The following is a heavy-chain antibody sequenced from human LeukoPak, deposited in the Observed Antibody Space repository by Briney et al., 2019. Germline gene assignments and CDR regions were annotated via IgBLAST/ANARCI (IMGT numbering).Heavy chain of an antibody. V-gene: IGHV3-23*01. Sequence: GGSLRPSCTASGFTFSSYAMTWVRQAPGKGLEWVSSITSDSRTSYGDSVKGRFTISRDNSKNTVYLQMDSLRVEDTAIFYCGRDPNGNYVGAFEFWSRGTMVTVSS. D-gene: IGHD4-11*01. CDR3: GRDPNGNYVGAFEF. CDR1: GFTFSSYA. J-gene: IGHJ3*01. CDR2: ITSDSRT.